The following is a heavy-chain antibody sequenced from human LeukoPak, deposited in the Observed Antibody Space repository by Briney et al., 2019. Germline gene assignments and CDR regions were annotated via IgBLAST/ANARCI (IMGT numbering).Heavy chain of an antibody. CDR3: ARGGTGGRLGYYYYYYYMDV. D-gene: IGHD3-16*01. J-gene: IGHJ6*03. V-gene: IGHV4-59*01. CDR2: IYYSWST. Sequence: SETLSLTCTVSGGSISSYYWSWIRQPPGKGLEWIGYIYYSWSTNYNPSLTSRVTISVDTSRNQFSLKLSSVTAADTAVYYCARGGTGGRLGYYYYYYYMDVWGKGTTVTVSS. CDR1: GGSISSYY.